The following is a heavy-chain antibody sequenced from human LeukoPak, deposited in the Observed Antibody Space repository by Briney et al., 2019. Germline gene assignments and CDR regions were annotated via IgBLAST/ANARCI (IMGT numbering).Heavy chain of an antibody. CDR3: ARARYYDSSGYWGNWFDP. V-gene: IGHV4-30-4*01. J-gene: IGHJ5*02. CDR2: IYYSGST. D-gene: IGHD3-22*01. CDR1: GGSISSGDYY. Sequence: SETLSLTCTVSGGSISSGDYYWSWIRQPPGKGLEWIGYIYYSGSTYYNPSLKSRVTISVDTSKNQFSLKLSSVTAADTAVYYCARARYYDSSGYWGNWFDPWGQGTLVTVSS.